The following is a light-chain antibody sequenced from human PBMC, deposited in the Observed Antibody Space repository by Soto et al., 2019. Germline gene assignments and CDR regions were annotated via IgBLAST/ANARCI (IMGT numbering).Light chain of an antibody. CDR1: QSVSSTY. CDR3: QQYQSSSLT. Sequence: EIVLTQSPGTLSLSPGERATLSCRASQSVSSTYLIWYQQKPGQAPRLLIYGASTRATGIPARFSGSGSGTEFTLTISSLQPDDFATYYCQQYQSSSLTFGGGTKVDIK. V-gene: IGKV3-20*01. J-gene: IGKJ4*01. CDR2: GAS.